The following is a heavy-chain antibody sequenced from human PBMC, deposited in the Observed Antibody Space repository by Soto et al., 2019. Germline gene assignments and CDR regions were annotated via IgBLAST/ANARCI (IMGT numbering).Heavy chain of an antibody. J-gene: IGHJ6*02. Sequence: SGGSLRLSCIASGSTLSTYSMTWVRQAPGKGLEWLSYISKSSTTINYADSVKGRFTISRDNAKNSVYLEMSSLRDEDSAVYYCARDPPNFYYYGMDVWGQGTTVTVSS. CDR3: ARDPPNFYYYGMDV. CDR2: ISKSSTTI. V-gene: IGHV3-48*02. CDR1: GSTLSTYS.